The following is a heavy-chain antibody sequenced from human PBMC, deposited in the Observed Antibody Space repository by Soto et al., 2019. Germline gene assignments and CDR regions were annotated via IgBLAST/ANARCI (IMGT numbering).Heavy chain of an antibody. D-gene: IGHD3-10*01. CDR3: ARDDSERPAKY. V-gene: IGHV4-59*01. CDR1: GGSISSYY. J-gene: IGHJ4*02. CDR2: VYNGATT. Sequence: PSETLSLTCIVSGGSISSYYWTWTRQPPGKGLEWIGCVYNGATTSYNPSLKSRVTISVDMSKNQFSLKLTSVTAADTAMYYCARDDSERPAKYWGQGTLVTVSS.